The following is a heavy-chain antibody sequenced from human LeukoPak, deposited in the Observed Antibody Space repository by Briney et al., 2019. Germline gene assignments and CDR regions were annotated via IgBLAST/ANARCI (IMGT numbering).Heavy chain of an antibody. CDR3: ARHAGYYYYMDV. CDR1: GYSISRGYY. Sequence: SETLSLTCAVSGYSISRGYYWGWIRQPPGKGLEWIGRIYHSGGTYYNPSLKRRVTISVDTSKNPLYMQLSSVTAADTAVYYCARHAGYYYYMDVWGKGTPVSASS. CDR2: IYHSGGT. V-gene: IGHV4-38-2*01. J-gene: IGHJ6*03. D-gene: IGHD1-1*01.